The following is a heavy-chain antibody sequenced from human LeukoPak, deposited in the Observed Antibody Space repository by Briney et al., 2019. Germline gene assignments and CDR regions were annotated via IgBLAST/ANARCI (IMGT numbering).Heavy chain of an antibody. D-gene: IGHD3-10*01. CDR1: GGTFSNDA. CDR2: ILPMSGIP. CDR3: AREDGSANCYKNDHYYYYGMDV. J-gene: IGHJ6*02. Sequence: VASVKVSCKASGGTFSNDAISWVRQAPGQGLEWMGRILPMSGIPNYAQKFQGGVTIAADKSTRTAYMEVSSLRFEDTAVYFCAREDGSANCYKNDHYYYYGMDVWGQGTTVTVSS. V-gene: IGHV1-69*04.